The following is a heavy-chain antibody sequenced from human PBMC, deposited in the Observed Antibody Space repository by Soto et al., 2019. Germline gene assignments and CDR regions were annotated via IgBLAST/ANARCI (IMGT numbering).Heavy chain of an antibody. CDR3: AKEPVGPDWYFDL. Sequence: DVQLLESGGGLVQPGGSLRLSCAASGFTFRSYAMSWDRQARGKGLEWVSGISGSGISTHYADSVKGRFTVSRDNSKNTLYLQMKSLRAEDTAVYNCAKEPVGPDWYFDLWGRGTLVTVSS. V-gene: IGHV3-23*01. J-gene: IGHJ2*01. CDR1: GFTFRSYA. CDR2: ISGSGIST.